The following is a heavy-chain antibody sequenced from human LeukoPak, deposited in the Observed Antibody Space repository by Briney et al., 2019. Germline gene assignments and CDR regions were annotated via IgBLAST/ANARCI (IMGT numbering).Heavy chain of an antibody. CDR2: IRYDGSNK. CDR1: GFTFSSYG. J-gene: IGHJ3*02. D-gene: IGHD1-26*01. V-gene: IGHV3-30*02. Sequence: GGSLRLSCAASGFTFSSYGMHWVRQAPGKGLEWVAFIRYDGSNKYYADSVKGRFTISRDNSKNTLYLQMNSLRAEDTAVYYCAKSESGGSYVLLAGAFDIWGQGTMVTVSS. CDR3: AKSESGGSYVLLAGAFDI.